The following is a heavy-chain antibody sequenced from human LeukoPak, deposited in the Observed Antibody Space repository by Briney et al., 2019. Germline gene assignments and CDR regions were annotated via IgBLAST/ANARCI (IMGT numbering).Heavy chain of an antibody. V-gene: IGHV3-64*01. Sequence: GGSLRLSCTASGFTFSSYTMHWVRQAPGKGLEYVSGISGNGGGTYYANSVKGRFTISRDNSKNTLYLQMNSLRAEDTAVYYCAREWHVLRYFDWLPSHYYYYYGMDVWGQGTTVTVSS. CDR1: GFTFSSYT. CDR2: ISGNGGGT. D-gene: IGHD3-9*01. CDR3: AREWHVLRYFDWLPSHYYYYYGMDV. J-gene: IGHJ6*02.